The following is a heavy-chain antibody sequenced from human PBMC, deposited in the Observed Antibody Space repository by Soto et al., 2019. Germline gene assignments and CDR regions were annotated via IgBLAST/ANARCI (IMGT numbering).Heavy chain of an antibody. J-gene: IGHJ4*02. V-gene: IGHV4-59*08. Sequence: QVQLQESGPGLVKPSETLSLTCTVSGGSISSYYWSWIRQPPGKGLEWIGYIYYSGSTNYNPSLKSRVPISVATSKNQFPLKLSSVTAADTAVYYCARRYGSCFDYWCQGTLVTGSS. CDR2: IYYSGST. D-gene: IGHD5-18*01. CDR1: GGSISSYY. CDR3: ARRYGSCFDY.